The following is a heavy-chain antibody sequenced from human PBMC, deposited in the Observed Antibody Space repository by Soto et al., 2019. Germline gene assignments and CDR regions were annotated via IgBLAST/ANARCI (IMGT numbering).Heavy chain of an antibody. Sequence: GGSLRLSCAASGFTFSSYSMNWVRQAPGKGLEWVSYISSSSSTIYYADSVKGRFTISRDNAKNSLYLQMNSLRAEDTAVYYCARAPRAAGDYHFEYWGQGTPVTVSS. J-gene: IGHJ4*02. CDR1: GFTFSSYS. CDR3: ARAPRAAGDYHFEY. D-gene: IGHD6-25*01. CDR2: ISSSSSTI. V-gene: IGHV3-48*01.